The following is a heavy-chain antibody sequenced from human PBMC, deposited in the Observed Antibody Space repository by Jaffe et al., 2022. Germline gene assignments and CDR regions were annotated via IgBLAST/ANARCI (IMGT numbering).Heavy chain of an antibody. Sequence: QVQLQQWGAGLLKPSETLSLTCAVYGGSFSGYYWSWIRQPPGKGLEWIGEINHSGSTNYNPSLKSRVTISVDTSKNQFSLKLSSVTAADTAVYYCARGPVRSYYYYYMDVWGKGTTVTVSS. CDR3: ARGPVRSYYYYYMDV. J-gene: IGHJ6*03. CDR2: INHSGST. V-gene: IGHV4-34*01. CDR1: GGSFSGYY. D-gene: IGHD6-19*01.